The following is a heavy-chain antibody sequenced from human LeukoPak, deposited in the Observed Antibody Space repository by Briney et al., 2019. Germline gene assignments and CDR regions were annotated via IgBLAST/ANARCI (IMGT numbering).Heavy chain of an antibody. CDR1: GCTFTSYY. CDR3: ARASEYVDY. D-gene: IGHD2-2*01. J-gene: IGHJ4*02. V-gene: IGHV1-46*01. CDR2: INPSGGST. Sequence: ASVKVSFKASGCTFTSYYMHWVRQAPGRGLAWMGIINPSGGSTSYAQKFQGRVTMTRDTSTSTVYMELSSLRSEDTAVYYCARASEYVDYWGQGTLVTVSS.